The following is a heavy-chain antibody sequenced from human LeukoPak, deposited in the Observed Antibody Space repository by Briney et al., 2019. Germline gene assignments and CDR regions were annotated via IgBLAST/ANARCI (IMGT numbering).Heavy chain of an antibody. Sequence: SETLSLTCAVSGYSISSGYYWGWIRQPPGKGLEWIGSIYHSGSTYYNPSLKSRVTISVDTSKNQFSLKLSPVTAADTAVYYCARDIVVVVAASYFDYWGQGTLVTVSS. D-gene: IGHD2-15*01. V-gene: IGHV4-38-2*02. J-gene: IGHJ4*02. CDR3: ARDIVVVVAASYFDY. CDR2: IYHSGST. CDR1: GYSISSGYY.